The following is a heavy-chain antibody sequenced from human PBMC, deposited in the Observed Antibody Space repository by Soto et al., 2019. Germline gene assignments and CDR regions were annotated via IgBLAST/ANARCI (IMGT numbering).Heavy chain of an antibody. J-gene: IGHJ4*02. D-gene: IGHD3-3*01. Sequence: GESLKISCKGSGYSFTSYWISWVRQMPGKGLEWMGRIDPSDSYTNYSPSFQGHVTISADKSISTACLQWSSLKASDTAMYYCARHPPVLRFLEWLLQYWGQGTLVTVSS. V-gene: IGHV5-10-1*01. CDR3: ARHPPVLRFLEWLLQY. CDR2: IDPSDSYT. CDR1: GYSFTSYW.